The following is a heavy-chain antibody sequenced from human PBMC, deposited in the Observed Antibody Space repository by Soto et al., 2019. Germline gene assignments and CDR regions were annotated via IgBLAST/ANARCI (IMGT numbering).Heavy chain of an antibody. D-gene: IGHD3-3*01. CDR1: GYTFTSYG. CDR3: ARGTYYDFWCGYPGLFPFDY. J-gene: IGHJ4*02. Sequence: QVQLVQSGAEVKKPGASVKVSCKASGYTFTSYGISWVRQAPGQGLEWMGWISGYNGNTNYARKLQGRVTMTTDTSTGTAYMELRSLRSDDTAVYYCARGTYYDFWCGYPGLFPFDYWGQGALVPVFS. V-gene: IGHV1-18*04. CDR2: ISGYNGNT.